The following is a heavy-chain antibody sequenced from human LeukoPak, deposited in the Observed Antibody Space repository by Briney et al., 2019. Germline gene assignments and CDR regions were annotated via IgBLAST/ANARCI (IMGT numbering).Heavy chain of an antibody. J-gene: IGHJ6*02. CDR2: ISYDGSNK. CDR1: GVTFSSYG. Sequence: GGSLRLSCAASGVTFSSYGMHWVRQAPGKGLEWVTVISYDGSNKYYADSVKGRFTISRDNSKNTLYLQMNSLRAEDTAVYYCAKGFNRWWWELLPYYGMDVWGQGTTVTVSS. D-gene: IGHD1-26*01. V-gene: IGHV3-30*18. CDR3: AKGFNRWWWELLPYYGMDV.